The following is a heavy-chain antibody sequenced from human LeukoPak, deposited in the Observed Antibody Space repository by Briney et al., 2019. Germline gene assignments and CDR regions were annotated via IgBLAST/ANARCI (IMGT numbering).Heavy chain of an antibody. Sequence: SQTLSLTCVISGDSVSSNSAAWKWIRQSPSRGLEWLGRTYYRSKWYNDYAVSVKSRITISPDTSKNQFSLQLNSVTPEDTAVYYCARDLVRLEPRIGRWFDPWGQGTLVTVSS. D-gene: IGHD1-1*01. CDR2: TYYRSKWYN. CDR3: ARDLVRLEPRIGRWFDP. J-gene: IGHJ5*02. V-gene: IGHV6-1*01. CDR1: GDSVSSNSAA.